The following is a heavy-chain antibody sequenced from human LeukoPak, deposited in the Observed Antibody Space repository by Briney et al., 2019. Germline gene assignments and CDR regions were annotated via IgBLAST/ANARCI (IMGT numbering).Heavy chain of an antibody. Sequence: PSETLSLTCTVSGGSISSHYWSWIRQPPGKGLEWIGCIYYSGSTNYNPSLKSRVTISVDTSKNQFSLKLSSVTAADTAVYYCARGVDGYNYYYYYYMDVWGKGTTVTVSS. D-gene: IGHD5-24*01. CDR3: ARGVDGYNYYYYYYMDV. CDR2: IYYSGST. V-gene: IGHV4-59*11. J-gene: IGHJ6*03. CDR1: GGSISSHY.